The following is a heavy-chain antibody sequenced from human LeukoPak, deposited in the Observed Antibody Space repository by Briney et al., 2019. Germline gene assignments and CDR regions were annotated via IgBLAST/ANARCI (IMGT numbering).Heavy chain of an antibody. V-gene: IGHV1-69*13. Sequence: SVKVSCKASGGTFSSYAISWVRQAPGQGLEWMGGIIPIFGTANYAQKFQGRVTITADESTSTAYMELSSLRSEDTAVYYCAREIAVTTAPFDYWGQGTLVTVSS. J-gene: IGHJ4*02. CDR2: IIPIFGTA. CDR3: AREIAVTTAPFDY. D-gene: IGHD4-17*01. CDR1: GGTFSSYA.